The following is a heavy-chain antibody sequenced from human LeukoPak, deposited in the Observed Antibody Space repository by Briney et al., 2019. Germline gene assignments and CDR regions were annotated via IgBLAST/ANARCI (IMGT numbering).Heavy chain of an antibody. J-gene: IGHJ6*02. CDR3: ARVQSSSWYSPYYYYGMDV. CDR1: GYTFTGYY. D-gene: IGHD6-13*01. Sequence: ASVKVSCKASGYTFTGYYMHWVRQAPGQGLEWMGWINPNSGSTNYAQKFQGRVTMTRDTSISTAYMELSRLRSDDTAVYYCARVQSSSWYSPYYYYGMDVWGQGTTVTVSS. V-gene: IGHV1-2*02. CDR2: INPNSGST.